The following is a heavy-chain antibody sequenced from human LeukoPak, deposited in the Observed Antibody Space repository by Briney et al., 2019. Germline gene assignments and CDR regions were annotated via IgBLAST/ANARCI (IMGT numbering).Heavy chain of an antibody. CDR2: IYYSGST. V-gene: IGHV4-59*01. Sequence: SETLSLTCTVSGGSISSYYWSWIRQPPGKGLEWIGYIYYSGSTNYNPSLKSRVTISVDTSKTQSSLKLSSVTAADTAVYYCARIGHEDYYFDYWGQGTLVTVSS. CDR1: GGSISSYY. J-gene: IGHJ4*02. CDR3: ARIGHEDYYFDY.